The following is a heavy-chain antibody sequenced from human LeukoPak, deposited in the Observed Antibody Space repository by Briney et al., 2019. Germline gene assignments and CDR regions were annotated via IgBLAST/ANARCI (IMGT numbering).Heavy chain of an antibody. CDR2: ISSSGSMI. Sequence: GGSLRLSCAASGFTFTTYSMNWVRQAPGKGLEWISSISSSGSMIYYADSVKGRFTISRDNAKNSLYLQMNSLRAEDTAVYYCARYLLNDILTGYLFDYWGQGTLVTVSS. D-gene: IGHD3-9*01. J-gene: IGHJ4*02. V-gene: IGHV3-48*04. CDR1: GFTFTTYS. CDR3: ARYLLNDILTGYLFDY.